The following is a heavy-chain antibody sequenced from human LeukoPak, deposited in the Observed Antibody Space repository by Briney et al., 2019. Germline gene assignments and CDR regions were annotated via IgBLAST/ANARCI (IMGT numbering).Heavy chain of an antibody. J-gene: IGHJ3*02. D-gene: IGHD1-26*01. CDR3: AKDRSGSYAIYDAFDI. Sequence: PGGSLRLSCAASGLTVSKNYMSWVRQAPGKGLESVSVIYSGGSTYYADSVKGRFTISRDNSKNTLYLQMNSLRAEDTAVYYCAKDRSGSYAIYDAFDIWGQGTMVTVSS. CDR2: IYSGGST. CDR1: GLTVSKNY. V-gene: IGHV3-53*01.